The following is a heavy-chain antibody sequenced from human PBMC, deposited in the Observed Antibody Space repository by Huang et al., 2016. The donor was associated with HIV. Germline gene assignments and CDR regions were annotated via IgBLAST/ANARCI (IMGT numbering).Heavy chain of an antibody. CDR1: GFSFRDFD. J-gene: IGHJ6*03. CDR2: LRRKADGGAP. D-gene: IGHD1-1*01. Sequence: QLVESGGNLVQPGRSLRLSCSASGFSFRDFDMAWFRRAPGKGLEWVGFLRRKADGGAPEYAASVKGRFTISRDDSKPIAYLQMNSLKTEDTAVYYCARCGNSALGYYFYYYMDVWGKGTTVTVSS. V-gene: IGHV3-49*03. CDR3: ARCGNSALGYYFYYYMDV.